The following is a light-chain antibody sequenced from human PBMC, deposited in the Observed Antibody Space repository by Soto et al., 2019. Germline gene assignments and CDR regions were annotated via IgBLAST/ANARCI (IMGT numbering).Light chain of an antibody. J-gene: IGKJ1*01. CDR3: QQYNSYKT. V-gene: IGKV1-39*01. CDR2: SAS. Sequence: IQMTKSPSSLSASVRDRVTITCRASQSISSYLNLYQQKPGKAPKLLIYSASSLQSGVPSRFSGSGSGTEFTLTISSLQPDDFATYYCQQYNSYKTFGQGTKVDIK. CDR1: QSISSY.